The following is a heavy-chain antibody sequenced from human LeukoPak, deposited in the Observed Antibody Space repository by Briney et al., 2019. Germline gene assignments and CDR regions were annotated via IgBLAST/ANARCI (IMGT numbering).Heavy chain of an antibody. CDR3: ARGVAAADAFDI. D-gene: IGHD6-13*01. J-gene: IGHJ3*02. V-gene: IGHV3-21*01. Sequence: GGSLRLSCAASGFTLSSYSMNGVRPAPRKGLEGVSCICSSSRYIYYADPVKGRFPISRRNAKNSLYLQMNSLRAEDTAVYYWARGVAAADAFDIWGQGTMVTVSS. CDR1: GFTLSSYS. CDR2: ICSSSRYI.